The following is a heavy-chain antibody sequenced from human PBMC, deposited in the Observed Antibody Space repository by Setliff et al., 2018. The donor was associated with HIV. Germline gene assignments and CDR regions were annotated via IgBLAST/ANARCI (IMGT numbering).Heavy chain of an antibody. J-gene: IGHJ4*02. CDR3: VRGKFRATWSLFADQYFDF. Sequence: ASVKVSCKTSGYTFTGYYIHWVRQAPGQGLEWMGWINPNSGGANYAEKFQGRVTMTRVTSITTVYMEVTRLRSDDTAVYYCVRGKFRATWSLFADQYFDFWGRGTLVTVSS. CDR2: INPNSGGA. CDR1: GYTFTGYY. D-gene: IGHD5-12*01. V-gene: IGHV1-2*02.